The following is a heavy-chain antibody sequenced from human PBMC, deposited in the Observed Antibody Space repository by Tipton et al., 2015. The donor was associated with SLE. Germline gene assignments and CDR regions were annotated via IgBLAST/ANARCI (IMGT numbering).Heavy chain of an antibody. CDR1: GFTFSSYA. CDR3: AKFGNWGDLFFDH. J-gene: IGHJ4*02. Sequence: SLRLSCAASGFTFSSYAMHWVRQAPGKGLEWVANIKQDGSEKNYVDSVEGRFTISRDNAKNSLHLQMTSLRAEDTAVYYCAKFGNWGDLFFDHWGQGTLVTVSS. CDR2: IKQDGSEK. V-gene: IGHV3-7*03. D-gene: IGHD7-27*01.